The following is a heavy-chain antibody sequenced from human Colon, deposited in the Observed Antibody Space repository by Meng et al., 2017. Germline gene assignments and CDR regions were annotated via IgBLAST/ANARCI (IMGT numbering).Heavy chain of an antibody. J-gene: IGHJ4*02. CDR3: ARERMRELGLFDY. Sequence: QLQEAGPRLVQPSGTLSLACAVSGDSIGNSKWWSWLRQSPGKGLEWIGEISNSGKTVYSPSLKSRVTISLDKSSNHFSLTLSPVTAADTAIYFCARERMRELGLFDYWGQGALVTVSS. CDR1: GDSIGNSKW. V-gene: IGHV4-4*02. D-gene: IGHD7-27*01. CDR2: ISNSGKT.